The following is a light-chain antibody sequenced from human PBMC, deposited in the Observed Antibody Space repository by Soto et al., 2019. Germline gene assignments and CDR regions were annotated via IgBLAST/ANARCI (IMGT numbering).Light chain of an antibody. CDR1: QSVSSN. CDR2: DAF. J-gene: IGKJ2*01. Sequence: EFVLTQSPATLSLSPGERATLSCRASQSVSSNLAWYQQKLGQAPRLLIYDAFNRATGIPARFSGSGSGTDFTLTISNLEPEDFAVYYCQQRSSWPTFGQGTKLEIK. CDR3: QQRSSWPT. V-gene: IGKV3-11*01.